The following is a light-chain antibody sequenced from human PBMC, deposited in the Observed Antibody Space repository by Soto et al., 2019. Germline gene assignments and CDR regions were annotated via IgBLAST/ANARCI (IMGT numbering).Light chain of an antibody. J-gene: IGLJ3*02. V-gene: IGLV3-21*02. CDR3: QVWDSSSAHPGV. Sequence: SYELTQPPSVSVAPGQTARITCGGTNIGTKSVHWYQQKPGQAPVLVVYDYSDRPSGIPARFSGSNSGNTATLTISRVEAGDEADYYCQVWDSSSAHPGVFGGGTQLTVL. CDR2: DYS. CDR1: NIGTKS.